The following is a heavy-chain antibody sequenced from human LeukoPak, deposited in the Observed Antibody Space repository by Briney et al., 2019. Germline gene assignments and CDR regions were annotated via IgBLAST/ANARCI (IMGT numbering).Heavy chain of an antibody. CDR1: GNTFAGYY. D-gene: IGHD3-10*01. V-gene: IGHV1-2*02. Sequence: ASVRVSCKASGNTFAGYYVHWVRQAPGQGLEWMGWINPNSGGTNYAQKFQGRVTMTRDTSISTAYMELSRLRSDDTAVYYCARSAGHYFDYWGQGTLVTVSS. CDR3: ARSAGHYFDY. J-gene: IGHJ4*02. CDR2: INPNSGGT.